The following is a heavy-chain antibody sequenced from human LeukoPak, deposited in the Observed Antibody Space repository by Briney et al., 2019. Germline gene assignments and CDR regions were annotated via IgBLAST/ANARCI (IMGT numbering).Heavy chain of an antibody. CDR2: INHSGST. Sequence: SETLSLTCAVYGGSFSGYYWSWIRQPPGKGLEWIGEINHSGSTNYNPSLKSRFTISVDTSKNQFSLKLSSVTAADTAVYYCARGKRWLQFLGPGFDYWGQGTLVTVSS. D-gene: IGHD5-24*01. J-gene: IGHJ4*02. CDR1: GGSFSGYY. V-gene: IGHV4-34*01. CDR3: ARGKRWLQFLGPGFDY.